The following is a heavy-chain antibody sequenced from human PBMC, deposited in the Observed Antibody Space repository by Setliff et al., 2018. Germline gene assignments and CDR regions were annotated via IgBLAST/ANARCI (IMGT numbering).Heavy chain of an antibody. CDR2: IRSKADSYAT. Sequence: PGGSLRLSCAASGFTFSGSAVYWVRQASGRGLEWVGRIRSKADSYATAYAASVRGRFTISRDDSKNTAYLQMNSLKTEDTAVYYCILIGSSADAFDIWGQGTMVTVSS. CDR1: GFTFSGSA. J-gene: IGHJ3*02. D-gene: IGHD6-19*01. CDR3: ILIGSSADAFDI. V-gene: IGHV3-73*01.